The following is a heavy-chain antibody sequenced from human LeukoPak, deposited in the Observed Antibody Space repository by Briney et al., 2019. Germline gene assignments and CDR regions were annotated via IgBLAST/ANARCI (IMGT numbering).Heavy chain of an antibody. CDR1: GFTFSHYS. Sequence: GRSLRLSCAASGFTFSHYSMHWVRQAPGKGLEWVAVMSSDGNNQYYADSVKGRFTISRDSFNNTLYLQMNSLRDEDTAVFYCAREGYSGRYYFPFDYWGQGTLVTVSS. CDR2: MSSDGNNQ. J-gene: IGHJ4*02. CDR3: AREGYSGRYYFPFDY. V-gene: IGHV3-30-3*01. D-gene: IGHD1-26*01.